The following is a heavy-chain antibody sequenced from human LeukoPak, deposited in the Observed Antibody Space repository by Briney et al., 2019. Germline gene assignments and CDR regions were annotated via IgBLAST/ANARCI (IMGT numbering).Heavy chain of an antibody. Sequence: PSETLSLTCAVSGGSISSSNWWSWVRPPPGKGLEWIGEIYHSGSTNYNPSLKSRVTISVDKSKNQFSLKLSSVTAADTAVYYCARGYGSRSPDAFDIWGQGTMVTVSS. CDR2: IYHSGST. J-gene: IGHJ3*02. CDR1: GGSISSSNW. D-gene: IGHD3-10*01. CDR3: ARGYGSRSPDAFDI. V-gene: IGHV4-4*02.